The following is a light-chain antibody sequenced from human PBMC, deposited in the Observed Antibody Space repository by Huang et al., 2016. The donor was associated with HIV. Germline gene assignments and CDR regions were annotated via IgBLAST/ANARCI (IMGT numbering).Light chain of an antibody. CDR2: KVS. J-gene: IGKJ2*01. CDR1: QSLVYSDGNTY. CDR3: MQSTRRYT. V-gene: IGKV2-30*01. Sequence: DVVLTQSPLSLPVTLGQPASISCRSTQSLVYSDGNTYLTWFQQRPGQSPRRLIYKVSNRDSGVPDRFSGSGSGTDFTLKISRVEAEDVGVYYCMQSTRRYTFGQGTKLEIK.